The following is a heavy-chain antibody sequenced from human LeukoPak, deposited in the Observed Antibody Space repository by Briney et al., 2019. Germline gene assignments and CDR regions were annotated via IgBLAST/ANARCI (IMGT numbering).Heavy chain of an antibody. CDR3: AKDQGLTAPPPYGLDV. CDR1: GGTFSSSA. V-gene: IGHV1-69*04. J-gene: IGHJ6*02. D-gene: IGHD5-18*01. CDR2: IIPVLNIT. Sequence: SVKVSCKTSGGTFSSSAITWVRQAPGQGLEWMGRIIPVLNITTYAQKFQGRVTITADTSSSTVYLELSSLRSEETAVYYCAKDQGLTAPPPYGLDVWGQGTTVIVSS.